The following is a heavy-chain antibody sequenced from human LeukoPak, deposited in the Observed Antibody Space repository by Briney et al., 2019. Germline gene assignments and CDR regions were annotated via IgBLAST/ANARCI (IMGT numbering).Heavy chain of an antibody. Sequence: ASVKVSCKASGYTFTGYYMHWVRQAPGQGLEWMGWINPNSGGTNYAQKFQGRVTMTRDTSISTAYMELSRLRSDDTAVYYCARDLKSSSSYDWFDPWGQGTLVTVSS. CDR3: ARDLKSSSSYDWFDP. D-gene: IGHD6-6*01. V-gene: IGHV1-2*02. CDR1: GYTFTGYY. J-gene: IGHJ5*02. CDR2: INPNSGGT.